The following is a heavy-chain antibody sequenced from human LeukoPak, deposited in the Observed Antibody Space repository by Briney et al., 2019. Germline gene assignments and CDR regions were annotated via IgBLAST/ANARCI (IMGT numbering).Heavy chain of an antibody. J-gene: IGHJ4*02. Sequence: PSETLSLTCTVSGGSISSSSYYWSWIRQPAGKGLEWIGRIYTSGSTNYNPSLKSRVTMSVDTSKNQFSLKLSSVTAADTAVYYCARELPFYDSSGYSPVDYWGQGTLVTVSS. D-gene: IGHD3-22*01. CDR3: ARELPFYDSSGYSPVDY. CDR1: GGSISSSSYY. V-gene: IGHV4-61*02. CDR2: IYTSGST.